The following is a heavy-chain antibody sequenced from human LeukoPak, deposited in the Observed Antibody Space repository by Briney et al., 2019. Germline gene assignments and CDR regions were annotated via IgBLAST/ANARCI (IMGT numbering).Heavy chain of an antibody. CDR2: IYYSGTT. V-gene: IGHV4-39*07. D-gene: IGHD2-2*01. CDR1: GGSISSNTNY. Sequence: SETPSLTCTVSGGSISSNTNYWGWIRQSPGKGLEWIGSIYYSGTTYYNPSLKSRVTISVDTSKNQFSLKLRSGTAADTAVYYCARSRGVPADHWFDYWGQGTLVTVSS. CDR3: ARSRGVPADHWFDY. J-gene: IGHJ4*02.